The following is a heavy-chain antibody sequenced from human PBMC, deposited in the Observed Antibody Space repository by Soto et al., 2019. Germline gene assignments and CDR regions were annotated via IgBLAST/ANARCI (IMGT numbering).Heavy chain of an antibody. J-gene: IGHJ4*02. Sequence: ASVKVSCKASGGTFSSYAISWVRQAPGQGLEWMGWINPDSGATNYAQNFQGRVTLTSDTSISTASMDLTSLTSDDTAVYYCPRGDYGTGGYPFPYFDYWGQGTMVTVSP. CDR2: INPDSGAT. D-gene: IGHD2-8*02. V-gene: IGHV1-2*02. CDR1: GGTFSSYA. CDR3: PRGDYGTGGYPFPYFDY.